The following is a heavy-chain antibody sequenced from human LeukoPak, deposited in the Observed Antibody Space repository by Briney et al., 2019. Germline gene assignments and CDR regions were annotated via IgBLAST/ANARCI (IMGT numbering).Heavy chain of an antibody. D-gene: IGHD1-26*01. CDR1: GYTFTGYY. Sequence: ASVKVSCKASGYTFTGYYMHWVRQAPGQGLEWMGWINPNSGGTNYAQKFQGWVTMTRDTSISTAYMELSSLRSEDTAVYYCARGASSGSYFRFDPWGQGTLVTASS. V-gene: IGHV1-2*04. CDR3: ARGASSGSYFRFDP. CDR2: INPNSGGT. J-gene: IGHJ5*02.